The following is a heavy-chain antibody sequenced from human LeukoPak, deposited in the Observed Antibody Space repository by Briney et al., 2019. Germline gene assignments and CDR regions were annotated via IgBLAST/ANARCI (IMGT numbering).Heavy chain of an antibody. D-gene: IGHD7-27*01. CDR1: GFTFKKYG. Sequence: GGSLRLSCAASGFTFKKYGMNWVRQAPGKGLEWVSSISSSSSYIYYADSVKGRFTISRDNAKNSLYLQMNSLRAEDTAVYYCARDELGNNRDWGQGALVTVSS. CDR3: ARDELGNNRD. CDR2: ISSSSSYI. J-gene: IGHJ4*02. V-gene: IGHV3-21*01.